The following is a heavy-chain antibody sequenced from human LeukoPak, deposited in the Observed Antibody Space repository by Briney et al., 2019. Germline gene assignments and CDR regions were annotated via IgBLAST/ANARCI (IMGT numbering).Heavy chain of an antibody. V-gene: IGHV4-34*01. D-gene: IGHD3-10*01. CDR1: GVSFSGYY. CDR3: ARGRSYGSGSFGY. J-gene: IGHJ4*02. CDR2: INHSGSS. Sequence: PSETLSLTCAVYGVSFSGYYWSWIRQPPGKGLEWIGKINHSGSSNYNPSLKSRVTISIDMSKNHFSLKLSSVTAADTAVYYCARGRSYGSGSFGYWGQGTLVTVSS.